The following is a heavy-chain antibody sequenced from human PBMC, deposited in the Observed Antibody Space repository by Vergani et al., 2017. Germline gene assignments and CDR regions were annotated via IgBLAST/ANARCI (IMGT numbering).Heavy chain of an antibody. J-gene: IGHJ4*01. V-gene: IGHV5-51*01. CDR1: GYSLTTYW. Sequence: EVQLVQSGAEVKKPGESLKISCQISGYSLTTYWIGWVRQMPGKGLEWMGIIHPADSDTRYSPSFQGLVPISVAKSISTAYLKRSGLRASDSDMYYCARLYGRDSSGSKYVDYWGHGTLVTVSS. D-gene: IGHD3-22*01. CDR2: IHPADSDT. CDR3: ARLYGRDSSGSKYVDY.